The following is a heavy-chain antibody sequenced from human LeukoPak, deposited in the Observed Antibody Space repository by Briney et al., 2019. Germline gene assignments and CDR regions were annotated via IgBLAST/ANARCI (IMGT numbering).Heavy chain of an antibody. V-gene: IGHV3-23*01. CDR2: ISGSGGST. CDR3: AKEQYYYDSSGYRSDAFDI. J-gene: IGHJ3*02. D-gene: IGHD3-22*01. CDR1: GFTFSSYA. Sequence: GGSLRLSCTASGFTFSSYAMSWVRQAPGKGLEWVSAISGSGGSTYYADSVKGRFTISRDNSKNTLYLQMNSLRAEDTAVYYCAKEQYYYDSSGYRSDAFDIWGQGTMVTVSS.